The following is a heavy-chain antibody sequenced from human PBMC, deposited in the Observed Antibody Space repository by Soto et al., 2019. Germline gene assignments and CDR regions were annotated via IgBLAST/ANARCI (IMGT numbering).Heavy chain of an antibody. D-gene: IGHD1-26*01. CDR2: IYNSGST. CDR3: ARYLLSGSYPSAFDI. V-gene: IGHV4-31*03. Sequence: QVQLQESGPGLVKPSQTLSLTCSVSGGSIRSGGYYWSWIRQHSGRGMEWSGYIYNSGSTYHNTSLTSRVSISVDSSMNQCSLKLTSVTAADTPVYYCARYLLSGSYPSAFDIWVQGTMVTVSS. CDR1: GGSIRSGGYY. J-gene: IGHJ3*02.